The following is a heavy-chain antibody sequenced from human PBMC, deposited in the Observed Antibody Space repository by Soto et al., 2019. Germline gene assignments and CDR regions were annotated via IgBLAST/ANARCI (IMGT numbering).Heavy chain of an antibody. D-gene: IGHD6-6*01. CDR1: GFTFDDYA. Sequence: EVQLVESGGGLVQPGRSLRLSCAASGFTFDDYAMHWVRQAPGKGLEWVTSTGWNSGSIRYADSVKGRFTISSDNAKNSLYLQMNSLRAEDTALYYCAKDGASSSSYYYMDVWGKGTTVTVSS. CDR2: TGWNSGSI. J-gene: IGHJ6*03. CDR3: AKDGASSSSYYYMDV. V-gene: IGHV3-9*01.